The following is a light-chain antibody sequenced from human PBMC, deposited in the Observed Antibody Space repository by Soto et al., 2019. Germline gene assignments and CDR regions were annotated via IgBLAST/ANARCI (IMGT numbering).Light chain of an antibody. V-gene: IGKV1-5*01. J-gene: IGKJ1*01. CDR3: QQYNSYSGP. Sequence: DIQMTQSPSTLSASVGDRVTITCRASQSISSWLAWYQQKPGKAPKLLIYDASSLESGVPSRFSGSGSGTEFTLTISSLQPDDFATYYCQQYNSYSGPFGQGTKVDI. CDR1: QSISSW. CDR2: DAS.